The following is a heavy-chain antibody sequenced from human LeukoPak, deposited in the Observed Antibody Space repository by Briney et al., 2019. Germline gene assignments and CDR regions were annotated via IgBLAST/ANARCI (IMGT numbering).Heavy chain of an antibody. CDR3: EREQRGGLSCSLGGLFASYHTYYYMDV. J-gene: IGHJ6*03. CDR1: GYTFTMYY. V-gene: IGHV1-46*01. D-gene: IGHD3-16*01. Sequence: ASVKVSCKASGYTFTMYYIHWVRQAPGQGLEWMGMINPNDGATTYTQRFQGRVTMTRDMSTTIVYLDLRSLRSEDTAVYFCEREQRGGLSCSLGGLFASYHTYYYMDVWGRGTTVTVSS. CDR2: INPNDGAT.